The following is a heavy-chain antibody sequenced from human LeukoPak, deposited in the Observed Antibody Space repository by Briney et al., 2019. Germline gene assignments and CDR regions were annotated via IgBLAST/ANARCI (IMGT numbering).Heavy chain of an antibody. J-gene: IGHJ4*02. CDR3: ARDLSMSYSVDY. V-gene: IGHV3-30*04. CDR2: ISWDGNVK. D-gene: IGHD2-21*01. Sequence: GGSLRLSCAASGFTFSSHAMHWVRQAPGKGLEWLAFISWDGNVKYCADSVEGRFTISRDSPKNTLFLLMNSLRAEDTAVYYCARDLSMSYSVDYWGQGTLVTVSS. CDR1: GFTFSSHA.